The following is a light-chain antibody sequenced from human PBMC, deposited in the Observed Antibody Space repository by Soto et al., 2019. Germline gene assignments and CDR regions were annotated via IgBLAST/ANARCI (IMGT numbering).Light chain of an antibody. CDR2: EVS. CDR3: SFYTSSSTVV. V-gene: IGLV2-18*01. Sequence: QSALTQPPSVSGSPGQSVTISCTGTSSDVGSYNRVSWYQQPPGTAPKLMIYEVSNRPSGVPDRFSGSKSGNTASLTISGLQTEDEGDYYCSFYTSSSTVVFGGGTKLTVL. J-gene: IGLJ2*01. CDR1: SSDVGSYNR.